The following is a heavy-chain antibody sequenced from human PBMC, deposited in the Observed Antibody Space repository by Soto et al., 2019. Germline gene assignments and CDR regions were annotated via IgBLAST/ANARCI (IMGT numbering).Heavy chain of an antibody. V-gene: IGHV3-23*01. Sequence: EMQLSESGGGLVQPGGSLRLSCAASGFIFSDSAMSWVRQAPGKGLEWVSTISSRGGSTFYADSVKGRFTISRDNSMDTLYLQMNSLRVEDTAVYYCAKGKGLGAAGTNWFDPWGQGTLVTVSS. CDR2: ISSRGGST. D-gene: IGHD6-13*01. J-gene: IGHJ5*02. CDR1: GFIFSDSA. CDR3: AKGKGLGAAGTNWFDP.